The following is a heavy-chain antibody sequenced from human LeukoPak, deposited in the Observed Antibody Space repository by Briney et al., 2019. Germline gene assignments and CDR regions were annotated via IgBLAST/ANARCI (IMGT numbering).Heavy chain of an antibody. CDR3: AKTIRTYGDYHTLDY. J-gene: IGHJ4*02. V-gene: IGHV3-30*18. CDR1: GFTFNNYG. Sequence: PGKSLRLSCAASGFTFNNYGMHWVRQAPGKGLEWVAAISYDGNNKYDVDSVKGRFTISRDNSKNTLYLQMNSLRPEDSATYYCAKTIRTYGDYHTLDYWGQGTLVTVSS. D-gene: IGHD4-17*01. CDR2: ISYDGNNK.